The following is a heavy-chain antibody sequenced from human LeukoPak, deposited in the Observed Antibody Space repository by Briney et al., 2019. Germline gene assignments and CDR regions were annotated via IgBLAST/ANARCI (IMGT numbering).Heavy chain of an antibody. CDR3: AISRYSGTSLDY. CDR2: INSDGGTT. CDR1: GFTVSSYW. Sequence: AGGSLRLSCAASGFTVSSYWMPWVRQAPGKGLVWVSRINSDGGTTTYADSVKGRFTISRDNAKSTLYLQMNSLRIEDTAVYYCAISRYSGTSLDYWGQGSLVTVPS. J-gene: IGHJ4*02. D-gene: IGHD1-26*01. V-gene: IGHV3-74*01.